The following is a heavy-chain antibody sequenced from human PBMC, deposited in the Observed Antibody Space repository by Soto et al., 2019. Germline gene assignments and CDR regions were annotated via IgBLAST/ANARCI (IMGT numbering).Heavy chain of an antibody. V-gene: IGHV4-31*03. D-gene: IGHD1-26*01. CDR2: IYYTGTT. Sequence: ALSLTCSVSGGTGSDANCYWSWNRRRPGHRPQWSAYIYYTGTTYSGPSLESRVAISVDTSQCQFCLKLGAVTAADTAVYFCARASISRCVDRSCPAWFDPWGQGTLVTVSS. J-gene: IGHJ5*02. CDR3: ARASISRCVDRSCPAWFDP. CDR1: GGTGSDANCY.